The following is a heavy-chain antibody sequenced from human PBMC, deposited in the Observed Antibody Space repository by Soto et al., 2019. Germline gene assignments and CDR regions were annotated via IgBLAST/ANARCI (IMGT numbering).Heavy chain of an antibody. CDR2: LIPILGIA. Sequence: ASVKVSCKASGGTFSSYAISWVRQAPGQGLEWMGGLIPILGIANDAEKFQGRVTITADKSTSTAYMELSSLRSEATAVYYCARVVGGIYYFDFWGQGTLVTVSS. CDR1: GGTFSSYA. CDR3: ARVVGGIYYFDF. D-gene: IGHD1-26*01. J-gene: IGHJ4*02. V-gene: IGHV1-69*10.